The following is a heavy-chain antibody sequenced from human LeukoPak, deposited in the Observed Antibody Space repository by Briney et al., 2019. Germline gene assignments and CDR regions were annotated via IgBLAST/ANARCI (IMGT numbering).Heavy chain of an antibody. CDR1: GFTFSSYA. Sequence: GGSLRLSCSASGFTFSSYAMHWVRQAPGKGLEYVSAISSNGGTTYYADSVKGRFTISRDNSKNTLFLQMSSLRAEDTAVYYCVRDHYYGSGSCPHWGQGTLVTVSS. CDR2: ISSNGGTT. CDR3: VRDHYYGSGSCPH. V-gene: IGHV3-64D*09. J-gene: IGHJ4*02. D-gene: IGHD3-10*01.